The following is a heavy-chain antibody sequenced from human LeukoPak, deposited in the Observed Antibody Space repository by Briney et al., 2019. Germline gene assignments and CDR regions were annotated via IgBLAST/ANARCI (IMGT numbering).Heavy chain of an antibody. J-gene: IGHJ6*02. Sequence: GGSLRLSCAASGFTFSSYSMNWVRQAPGKGLEWVSSISSSSSYIYYGDSVKGRFTISRDNAKNSLYLQMNSLRAEDTAVYYCARDSEAYGMDVWGQGTTVTVSS. CDR2: ISSSSSYI. V-gene: IGHV3-21*01. D-gene: IGHD1-26*01. CDR3: ARDSEAYGMDV. CDR1: GFTFSSYS.